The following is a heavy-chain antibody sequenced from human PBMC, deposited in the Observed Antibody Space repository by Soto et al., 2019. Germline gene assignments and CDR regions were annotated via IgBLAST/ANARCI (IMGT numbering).Heavy chain of an antibody. V-gene: IGHV4-59*01. CDR3: ARGRWELPN. D-gene: IGHD1-26*01. Sequence: PSETLSLTCTVSGGSISSYYWSWIRQPPGKPLEWIGYVYYTGSTYYNPSLNSRVTISSDTSKNQFSLKLNSVTAADTAVYYCARGRWELPNWGQGTLVTVSS. CDR1: GGSISSYY. J-gene: IGHJ4*02. CDR2: VYYTGST.